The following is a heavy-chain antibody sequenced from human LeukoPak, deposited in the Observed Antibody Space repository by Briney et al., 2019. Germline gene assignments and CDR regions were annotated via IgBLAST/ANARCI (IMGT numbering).Heavy chain of an antibody. CDR1: GFTFRSYG. J-gene: IGHJ4*02. D-gene: IGHD2/OR15-2a*01. CDR3: ARDNKRFSCDY. CDR2: ISDGGSNI. Sequence: GRSLRLSCAASGFTFRSYGMHWVRQAPGKGLEWVALISDGGSNIYYADSVKGRFTISRDSSKNTLSLQMSSLRVEDTAVYYCARDNKRFSCDYWGQGTLVTVSS. V-gene: IGHV3-30*03.